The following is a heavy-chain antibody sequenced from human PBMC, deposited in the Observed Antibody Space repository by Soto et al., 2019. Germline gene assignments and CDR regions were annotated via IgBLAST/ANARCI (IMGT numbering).Heavy chain of an antibody. V-gene: IGHV3-23*01. J-gene: IGHJ6*01. D-gene: IGHD5-18*01. Sequence: GGSLRLSCVASGVTFSSYAVSLVRQAPGKGLECVSAISVSGGTTYYADSVKGRFTISRDNSKNTLYLQMNSLRAEDTAVYYCPKVSYGSYYYYCYGMDFWGQWTTVTVSS. CDR1: GVTFSSYA. CDR2: ISVSGGTT. CDR3: PKVSYGSYYYYCYGMDF.